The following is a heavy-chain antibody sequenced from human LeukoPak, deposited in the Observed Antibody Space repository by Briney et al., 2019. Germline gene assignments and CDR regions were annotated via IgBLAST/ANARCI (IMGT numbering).Heavy chain of an antibody. CDR3: ARESLGDYAGTA. CDR2: IYSGGST. D-gene: IGHD4-17*01. J-gene: IGHJ5*02. CDR1: GFTFSSYW. Sequence: PGGSLRLSCAASGFTFSSYWMSWVRQAPGKGLEWVSVIYSGGSTYYADSVKGRFTISRDNSKNTLYLQMNSLRAEDTAVYYCARESLGDYAGTAWGQGTLVTVSS. V-gene: IGHV3-53*01.